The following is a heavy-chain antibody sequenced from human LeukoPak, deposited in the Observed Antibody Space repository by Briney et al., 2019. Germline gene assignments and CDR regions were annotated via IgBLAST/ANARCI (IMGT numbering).Heavy chain of an antibody. CDR3: ARGADSSGLFDY. D-gene: IGHD3-22*01. CDR1: GGSISSHY. V-gene: IGHV4-4*07. J-gene: IGHJ4*02. Sequence: SETLSLTCTVSGGSISSHYWSWIRQPAGKGLEWIGRIYNSGSTDYNPSLKSRVTMSADPSKNQFSLKLSSVTAADTAVYYCARGADSSGLFDYWGQGTLVTVSS. CDR2: IYNSGST.